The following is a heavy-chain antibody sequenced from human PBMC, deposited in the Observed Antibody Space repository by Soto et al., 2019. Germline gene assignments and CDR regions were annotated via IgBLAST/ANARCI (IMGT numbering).Heavy chain of an antibody. CDR2: IYYSGST. V-gene: IGHV4-59*08. Sequence: SETLSLTCTVSGGSISSYYWSWIRQPPGKGQERIGYIYYSGSTNYNPSLKSRVTISVDTSKNQFSLNLSSVTAADTAVFFCARAKYSSYDNWFGPWGQGTLVTVAS. CDR1: GGSISSYY. CDR3: ARAKYSSYDNWFGP. J-gene: IGHJ5*02. D-gene: IGHD5-12*01.